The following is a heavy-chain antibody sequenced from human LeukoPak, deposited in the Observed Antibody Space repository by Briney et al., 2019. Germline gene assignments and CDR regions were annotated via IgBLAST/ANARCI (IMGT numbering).Heavy chain of an antibody. D-gene: IGHD3-10*01. J-gene: IGHJ5*02. V-gene: IGHV3-66*03. CDR1: GFSVTNSY. CDR3: VRDRAGTQDWVEFDP. Sequence: PGRSLRLSCAVSGFSVTNSYMDWVRQAPGKGLEWVSLIRGSGATLYADSVKGRFTISRDDSKNTVYLQMNSLRVEDTAVYFCVRDRAGTQDWVEFDPWGQGTLVTVSS. CDR2: IRGSGAT.